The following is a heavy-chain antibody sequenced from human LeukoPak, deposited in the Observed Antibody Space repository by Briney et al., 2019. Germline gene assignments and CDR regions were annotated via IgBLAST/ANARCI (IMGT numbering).Heavy chain of an antibody. J-gene: IGHJ5*02. Sequence: PSETLSLTCTVSGGSISSYYWSWMRQPPGKGLEGIGCINYSGNTNYNPSLKSRVTISVDTSNYQFSLKLSSVTAADTAVYYCASFSWGSGSYNQEAIWSWFDPWGQGTLVTVSS. V-gene: IGHV4-59*08. CDR2: INYSGNT. CDR3: ASFSWGSGSYNQEAIWSWFDP. CDR1: GGSISSYY. D-gene: IGHD3-10*01.